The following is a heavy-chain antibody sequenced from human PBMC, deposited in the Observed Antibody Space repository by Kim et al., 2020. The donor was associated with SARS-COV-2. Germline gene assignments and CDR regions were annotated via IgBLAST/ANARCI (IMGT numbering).Heavy chain of an antibody. CDR1: GYTFTGYY. Sequence: ASVKVSCKASGYTFTGYYMHWVRQAPGQGLEWMGRINPNSGGTNYAQKFQGRVTMTRDTSISTAYMELSRLRSDDTAVYYCARVNYYDSSGYYYYFDYWGQGTLVTVSS. CDR3: ARVNYYDSSGYYYYFDY. J-gene: IGHJ4*02. V-gene: IGHV1-2*06. D-gene: IGHD3-22*01. CDR2: INPNSGGT.